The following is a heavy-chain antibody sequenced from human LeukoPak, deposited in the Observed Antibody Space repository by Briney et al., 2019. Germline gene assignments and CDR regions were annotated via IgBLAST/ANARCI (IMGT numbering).Heavy chain of an antibody. J-gene: IGHJ3*02. Sequence: SETLSLTCTVSGGSISSYYWSWIRQPPGKGLEWIGYIYYSGSTNYNPSLKSRVTISVDTSKNQFSLKLSSVTAADTAVYYCARDYDSSIGAFDIWGQGTTVTVSS. CDR2: IYYSGST. D-gene: IGHD3-22*01. V-gene: IGHV4-59*01. CDR3: ARDYDSSIGAFDI. CDR1: GGSISSYY.